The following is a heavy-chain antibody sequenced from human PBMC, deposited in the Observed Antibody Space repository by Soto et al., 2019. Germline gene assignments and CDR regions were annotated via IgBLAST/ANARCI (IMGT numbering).Heavy chain of an antibody. V-gene: IGHV4-59*08. CDR3: ARRWREHFDY. CDR1: GCSISRYY. CDR2: IYYSGST. Sequence: SETRSLTCTVSGCSISRYYWIWIRQPPGKGLEWIGYIYYSGSTNYNPSLKSRLPIPVDTSKTQSSLKPTCVSVADPAVYYCARRWREHFDYWGQGTLVKVS. J-gene: IGHJ4*02.